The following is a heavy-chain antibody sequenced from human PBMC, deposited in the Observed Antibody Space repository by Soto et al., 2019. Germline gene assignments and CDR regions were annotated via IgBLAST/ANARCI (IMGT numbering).Heavy chain of an antibody. CDR3: ARGDGRKYLDY. Sequence: GGSLRLSCVASGFTFSTYGMHWVRQAPGKGLEWVGVIWFDGSEKFYGDSVKGRFTMSRDNSKNTLYLQMNSLRDEDTAVYFCARGDGRKYLDYWGQGTLVTVSS. CDR1: GFTFSTYG. CDR2: IWFDGSEK. D-gene: IGHD2-8*01. V-gene: IGHV3-33*01. J-gene: IGHJ4*02.